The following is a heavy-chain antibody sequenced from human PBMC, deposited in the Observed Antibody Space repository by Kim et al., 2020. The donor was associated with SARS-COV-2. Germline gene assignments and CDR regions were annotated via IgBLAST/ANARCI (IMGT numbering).Heavy chain of an antibody. J-gene: IGHJ6*02. V-gene: IGHV5-51*01. D-gene: IGHD3-22*01. CDR1: GYSFTSYW. Sequence: GESLKISCKGSGYSFTSYWIGWVRQMPGKGLEWMGIIYPGDSDTRYSPSFQGQVTISADKPISTAYLQWSSLKASDTAMYYCARLRSYYYDSSGLYGMDVWGQGTTVTVSS. CDR3: ARLRSYYYDSSGLYGMDV. CDR2: IYPGDSDT.